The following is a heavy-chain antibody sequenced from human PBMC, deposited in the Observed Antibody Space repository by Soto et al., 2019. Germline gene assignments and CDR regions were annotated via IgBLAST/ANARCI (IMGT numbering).Heavy chain of an antibody. CDR1: GGSVSSGSYY. D-gene: IGHD6-13*01. CDR2: IYYSGST. Sequence: PSETLSLTCTVSGGSVSSGSYYWRWIRQPPGKGLEWIGYIYYSGSTNYNPSLKSRVTISVDTSKNQFSLKLSSVTAADTAVYYCARDPLMGAAAGTFDYWGQGTLVTVSS. V-gene: IGHV4-61*01. J-gene: IGHJ4*02. CDR3: ARDPLMGAAAGTFDY.